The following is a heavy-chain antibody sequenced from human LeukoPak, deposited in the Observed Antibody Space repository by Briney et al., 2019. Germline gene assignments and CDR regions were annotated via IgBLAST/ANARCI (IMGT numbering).Heavy chain of an antibody. CDR2: IGNRGFTI. D-gene: IGHD6-13*01. J-gene: IGHJ4*02. CDR3: AKDGVGAAAGNYFDY. CDR1: GFTFSSYN. Sequence: GGSLRLSCAASGFTFSSYNMNWVRQAPGKGPEWVAYIGNRGFTIYYADSVKGRFTISRDNSKNTLYLQMNSLRAEDTAVYYCAKDGVGAAAGNYFDYWGQGTLVTVSS. V-gene: IGHV3-48*01.